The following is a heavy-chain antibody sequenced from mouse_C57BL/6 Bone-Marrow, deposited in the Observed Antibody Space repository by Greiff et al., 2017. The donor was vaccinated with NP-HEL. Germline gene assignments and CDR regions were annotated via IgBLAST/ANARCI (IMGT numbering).Heavy chain of an antibody. CDR3: ARHYGSSLYYFDY. Sequence: QVQLQQSGPELVKPGACVKISCKASGYAFSSSWMNWVKQRPGKGLEWIGRIYPGDGDTNYNGKFKGKATLTADKSSSTAYMQLSSLTSEDSAVYFCARHYGSSLYYFDYWGQGTTLTVSS. D-gene: IGHD1-1*01. CDR1: GYAFSSSW. J-gene: IGHJ2*01. V-gene: IGHV1-82*01. CDR2: IYPGDGDT.